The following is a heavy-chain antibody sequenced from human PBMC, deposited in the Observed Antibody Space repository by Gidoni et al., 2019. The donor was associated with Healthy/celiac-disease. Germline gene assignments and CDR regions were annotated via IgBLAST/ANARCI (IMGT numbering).Heavy chain of an antibody. CDR2: IWYDGSNK. V-gene: IGHV3-33*01. J-gene: IGHJ4*02. D-gene: IGHD2-15*01. CDR3: ARDWGHHCSGGSCYSLGLDY. Sequence: QVQLVESGGGVVQPGRSLRLSCAASGFTFSSYGLHWVRQAPGKGLEWVAVIWYDGSNKYYADSVKGRFTISRDNSKNTLYLQMNSLRAEDTAVYYCARDWGHHCSGGSCYSLGLDYWGQGTLVTVSS. CDR1: GFTFSSYG.